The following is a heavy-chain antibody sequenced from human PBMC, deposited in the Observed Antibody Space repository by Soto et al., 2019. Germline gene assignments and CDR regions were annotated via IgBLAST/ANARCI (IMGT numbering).Heavy chain of an antibody. J-gene: IGHJ4*02. Sequence: QVQLIPSGAEVEKPGASVKVSCKASGYTFSRYGMHWVRQAPGQGLEWMGWINTANGKTGYSEKFQDRVTITRDTSATTVYMELHSLRSEDTATYYCARESTGLSFDHWGQGILVTVSS. D-gene: IGHD2-8*02. CDR2: INTANGKT. CDR3: ARESTGLSFDH. CDR1: GYTFSRYG. V-gene: IGHV1-3*04.